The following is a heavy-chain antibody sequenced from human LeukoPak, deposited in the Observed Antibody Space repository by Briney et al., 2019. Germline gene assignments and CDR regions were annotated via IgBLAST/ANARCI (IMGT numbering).Heavy chain of an antibody. CDR2: IYYTGST. CDR1: GGSLSSYY. D-gene: IGHD3-9*01. Sequence: SETLSLTCTVSGGSLSSYYWTWIRQPPGKGLEWIGYIYYTGSTSYNPSLKSRVTISVDTSKNQFSLKLSSVTAADTAVYYCARDGGRYFGPRGGFDPWGQGTLVTVSS. J-gene: IGHJ5*02. V-gene: IGHV4-59*01. CDR3: ARDGGRYFGPRGGFDP.